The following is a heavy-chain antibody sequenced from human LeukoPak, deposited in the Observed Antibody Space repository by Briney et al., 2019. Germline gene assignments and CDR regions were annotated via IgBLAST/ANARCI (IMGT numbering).Heavy chain of an antibody. CDR3: ARLVHLDRVNWFDP. J-gene: IGHJ5*02. Sequence: SETLSLTCTVSGGSISGGGYYWSWIRQHPGKGLEWIGYIYYSGSTYYNPSLKSRVTISVDTSKNQFSLKLSSVTAADTAVYYCARLVHLDRVNWFDPWGQGTLVTVPS. D-gene: IGHD1-1*01. CDR2: IYYSGST. CDR1: GGSISGGGYY. V-gene: IGHV4-31*03.